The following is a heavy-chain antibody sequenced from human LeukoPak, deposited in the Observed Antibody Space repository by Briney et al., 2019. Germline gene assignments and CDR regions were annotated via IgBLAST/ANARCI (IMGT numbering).Heavy chain of an antibody. J-gene: IGHJ4*02. CDR2: IHPDDSDT. D-gene: IGHD2-15*01. Sequence: GESLKISCKGSGYTFPSYWIGWVRQMPGKGLEWMGIIHPDDSDTRYSPSFQGQVTISADKSISTAYLQWSSLKASDTAMYYCARRYCSGRNCYYFDYWGQGTLVTASS. CDR3: ARRYCSGRNCYYFDY. CDR1: GYTFPSYW. V-gene: IGHV5-51*01.